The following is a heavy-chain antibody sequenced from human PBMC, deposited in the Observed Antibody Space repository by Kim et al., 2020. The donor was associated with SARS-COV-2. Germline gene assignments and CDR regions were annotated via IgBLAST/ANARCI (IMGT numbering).Heavy chain of an antibody. V-gene: IGHV4-4*02. Sequence: SETLSLTCAVSGGSISSSNWWSWVRQPPGKGLEWIGEIYHSGSTNYNPSLKSRVTKSVDKSKNQFSLKLSSVTAADTAVYYCARVDSSGWYGYYYYGMDVWGQGTTVTASS. D-gene: IGHD6-19*01. CDR1: GGSISSSNW. CDR3: ARVDSSGWYGYYYYGMDV. CDR2: IYHSGST. J-gene: IGHJ6*02.